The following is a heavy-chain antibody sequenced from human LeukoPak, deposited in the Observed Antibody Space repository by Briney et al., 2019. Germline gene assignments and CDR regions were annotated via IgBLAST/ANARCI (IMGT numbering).Heavy chain of an antibody. CDR2: VYSDGKT. J-gene: IGHJ4*02. D-gene: IGHD1-26*01. V-gene: IGHV3-53*01. Sequence: GGSLRLSCAVSGFTVSTNYMSWARQAPGKGLEWVSVVYSDGKTCYADAVKGRFTISKDSSRNTLYLQMNSLRAEDTAVYYCEGWERPFDYWGQGTLVTVSS. CDR1: GFTVSTNY. CDR3: EGWERPFDY.